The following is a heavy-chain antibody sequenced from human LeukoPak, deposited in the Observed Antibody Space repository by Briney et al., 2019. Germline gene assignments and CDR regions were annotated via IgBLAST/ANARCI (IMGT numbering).Heavy chain of an antibody. J-gene: IGHJ4*02. V-gene: IGHV3-23*01. CDR2: ISGSGGST. Sequence: GGSLRLPYAASGFTFSSYAMSWVRQAPGKGLEWVSAISGSGGSTYYADSVKGRFTISRDNSKNTLYLQMNSLRAEDTAVYYCAKAPYYYDSSGPLDYSGQGALVTVSS. CDR3: AKAPYYYDSSGPLDY. D-gene: IGHD3-22*01. CDR1: GFTFSSYA.